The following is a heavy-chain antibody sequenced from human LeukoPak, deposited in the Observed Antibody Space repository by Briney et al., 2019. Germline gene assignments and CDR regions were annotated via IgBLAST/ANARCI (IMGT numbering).Heavy chain of an antibody. CDR3: ARDLGPQYSSGWYNYFDY. CDR1: GFTFSSYG. Sequence: HPGRSLRLSCAASGFTFSSYGMHWVRQAPGKGPEWVAGIWYDGSNKYYADSVKGRFTISRDNSKNTLYLQMDSLRAVDTAVYYCARDLGPQYSSGWYNYFDYWGQGTLVTVSS. J-gene: IGHJ4*02. V-gene: IGHV3-33*01. CDR2: IWYDGSNK. D-gene: IGHD6-19*01.